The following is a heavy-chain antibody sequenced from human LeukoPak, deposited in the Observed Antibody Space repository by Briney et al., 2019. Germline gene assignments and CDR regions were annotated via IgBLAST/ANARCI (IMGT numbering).Heavy chain of an antibody. CDR1: GGSISSSSYY. CDR2: IYYSGST. D-gene: IGHD6-13*01. V-gene: IGHV4-39*07. Sequence: PSETLSLTCTVSGGSISSSSYYWGWIRQPPGKGLEWIGSIYYSGSTYYNPSLKSRVTMSVDTSKNQFSLKLSSVTAADTAVYYCARDGAAGGTDYWGQGTLVTVSS. CDR3: ARDGAAGGTDY. J-gene: IGHJ4*02.